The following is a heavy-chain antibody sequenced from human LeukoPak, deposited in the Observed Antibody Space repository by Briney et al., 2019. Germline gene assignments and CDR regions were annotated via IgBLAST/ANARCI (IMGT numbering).Heavy chain of an antibody. Sequence: ASVKVSCKASGYTFTSYDINWVRQATGQGLEWMGWMNPNSGNTGYAQKFQGRVTITRNTSISTAYMELSSLRSEDTAVYYCARGLTYYDFWSGYYRDYYYYMDVWGKGTTVTVSS. V-gene: IGHV1-8*03. D-gene: IGHD3-3*01. J-gene: IGHJ6*03. CDR1: GYTFTSYD. CDR2: MNPNSGNT. CDR3: ARGLTYYDFWSGYYRDYYYYMDV.